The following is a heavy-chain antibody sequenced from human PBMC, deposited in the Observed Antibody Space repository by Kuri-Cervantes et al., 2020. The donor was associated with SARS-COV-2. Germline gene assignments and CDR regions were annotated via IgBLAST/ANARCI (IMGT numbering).Heavy chain of an antibody. D-gene: IGHD1-26*01. Sequence: GGSLRLSCAASGFTFDDYGMSWVRQAPGKGLEWVSGINWNGVRTGYTDSVKGRFTISRDNAKNSLYLQMNSLRAEDTAFYYCARAGTSGSYWGYWGQGTLVTVSS. CDR1: GFTFDDYG. V-gene: IGHV3-20*04. CDR3: ARAGTSGSYWGY. J-gene: IGHJ4*02. CDR2: INWNGVRT.